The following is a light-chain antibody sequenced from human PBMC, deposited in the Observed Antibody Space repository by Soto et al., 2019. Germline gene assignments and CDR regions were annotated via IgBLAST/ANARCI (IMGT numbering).Light chain of an antibody. CDR1: SSNIGAGYD. J-gene: IGLJ3*02. Sequence: QSVLTQPPSVSGAPGQRVTISCTGSSSNIGAGYDVHWYQQLPGTAPKLLICGNSNRPSGVPDRFSGSKSGTSASLAITELQAEDEADYYCQSYDSSLSGWVFGGGTKLTVL. CDR3: QSYDSSLSGWV. V-gene: IGLV1-40*01. CDR2: GNS.